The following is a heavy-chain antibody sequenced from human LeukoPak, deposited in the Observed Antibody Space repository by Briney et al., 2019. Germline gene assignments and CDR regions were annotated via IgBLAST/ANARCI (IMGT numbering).Heavy chain of an antibody. CDR1: GFTFSSYG. CDR2: IRYDGSNK. J-gene: IGHJ5*02. CDR3: ARGPWFDP. Sequence: GGSLRLSCAASGFTFSSYGMHWVRQAPGKGLEWVAFIRYDGSNKYYADSVKGRFTISRENAKNSLYLQMNSLRAGDTAVYYCARGPWFDPWGQGTLVTVSS. V-gene: IGHV3-30*02.